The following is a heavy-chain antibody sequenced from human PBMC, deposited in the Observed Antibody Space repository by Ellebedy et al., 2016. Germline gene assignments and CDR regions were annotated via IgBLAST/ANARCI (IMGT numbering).Heavy chain of an antibody. V-gene: IGHV4-39*02. J-gene: IGHJ5*02. CDR2: ITYNGDT. CDR1: GDFLTSDSYY. CDR3: AGGKTGVDWFDP. Sequence: SETLSLTXTVSGDFLTSDSYYWTWIRQPPGKGLEWIGAITYNGDTYYNPSLKSRVTISADTSKNHFSLNLNFVTAADTAVFYCAGGKTGVDWFDPWGQGILVTVSS.